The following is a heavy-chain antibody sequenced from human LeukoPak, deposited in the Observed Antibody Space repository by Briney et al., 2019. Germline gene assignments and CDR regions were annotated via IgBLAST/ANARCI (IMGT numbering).Heavy chain of an antibody. CDR1: GFTFSSYG. Sequence: GGSLRLSCAASGFTFSSYGMHWVRQAPGKGLEWVAVIWYDGSNKYYADSVKGRFTISRDNSKNTLYLQMNSLRAEDTAVYYCAKTLNTDYYYYGMDVWGQGTTVTVSS. CDR2: IWYDGSNK. CDR3: AKTLNTDYYYYGMDV. D-gene: IGHD4/OR15-4a*01. V-gene: IGHV3-33*06. J-gene: IGHJ6*02.